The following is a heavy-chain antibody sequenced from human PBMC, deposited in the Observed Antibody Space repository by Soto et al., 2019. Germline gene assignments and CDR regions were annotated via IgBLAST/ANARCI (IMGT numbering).Heavy chain of an antibody. CDR1: GFSFKNYW. CDR3: ARDDSFAFDI. Sequence: GGSLRLSCAASGFSFKNYWMTWVRQAPGKGLEWVANIEQDGSEKYYADSVKGRFTISRDNARSSLYLQMNSLRADDTAVYYCARDDSFAFDIWGQGTMVTVSS. J-gene: IGHJ3*02. V-gene: IGHV3-7*01. D-gene: IGHD2-21*01. CDR2: IEQDGSEK.